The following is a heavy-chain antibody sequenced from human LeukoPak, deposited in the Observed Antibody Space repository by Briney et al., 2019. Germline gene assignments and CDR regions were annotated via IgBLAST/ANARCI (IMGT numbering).Heavy chain of an antibody. V-gene: IGHV4-59*01. D-gene: IGHD3-22*01. CDR3: ARDGGYYDTSDAFDI. CDR2: IYYIGST. CDR1: GGSISSYY. J-gene: IGHJ3*02. Sequence: SETLSLTCTVSGGSISSYYWSWIRQPPGKGLEWIGYIYYIGSTNYNPSLKSRVTVSVDTSKNQFSLKLSSVTAADTAVYYCARDGGYYDTSDAFDIWGQGTMVTVSS.